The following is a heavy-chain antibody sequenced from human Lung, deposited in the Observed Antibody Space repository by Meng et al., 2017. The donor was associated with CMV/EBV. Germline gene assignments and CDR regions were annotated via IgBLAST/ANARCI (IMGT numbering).Heavy chain of an antibody. V-gene: IGHV4-59*01. CDR2: IYYSGST. CDR3: ARNSPAAPHYYYYGMDV. CDR1: GGSISSYY. J-gene: IGHJ6*02. D-gene: IGHD2-2*01. Sequence: SETLSLXXTGPGGSISSYYWSWIRQPPGKGLEWIGYIYYSGSTNYNPSLKSRVTISVDTSKNQFSLKLSSVTAADTAVYYCARNSPAAPHYYYYGMDVWGQGTXVTVSS.